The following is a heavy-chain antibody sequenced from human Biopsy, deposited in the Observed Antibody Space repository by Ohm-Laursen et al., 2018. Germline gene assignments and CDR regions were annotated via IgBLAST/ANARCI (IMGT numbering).Heavy chain of an antibody. V-gene: IGHV3-21*01. CDR3: ARSRGNSGIATIYYYGMDV. J-gene: IGHJ6*02. Sequence: SLRLSCSASGFTLSSYSMNWVRQTPGKGLEWVSTISGSSDNIYYVDSVKGRFTISRDNAKNSLYLQMNSLRAEDTAVYYCARSRGNSGIATIYYYGMDVWGQGTTVTVSS. CDR1: GFTLSSYS. CDR2: ISGSSDNI. D-gene: IGHD3-10*01.